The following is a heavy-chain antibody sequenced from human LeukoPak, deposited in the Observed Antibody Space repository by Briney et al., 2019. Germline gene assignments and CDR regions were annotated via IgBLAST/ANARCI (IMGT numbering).Heavy chain of an antibody. CDR1: GFTFSSYA. CDR2: ISYDGSNK. J-gene: IGHJ4*02. Sequence: AGGSLRLSCAASGFTFSSYAMHWVRQAPGKGLEWVAVISYDGSNKYYADSVKGRFTISRDNSKNTLYLQMNSLRAEDTAVYYCAREWGRGEVDYWGQGTLVTVSS. D-gene: IGHD3-16*01. CDR3: AREWGRGEVDY. V-gene: IGHV3-30-3*01.